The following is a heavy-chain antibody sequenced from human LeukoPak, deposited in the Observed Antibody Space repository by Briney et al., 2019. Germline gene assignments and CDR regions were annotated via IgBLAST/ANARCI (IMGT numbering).Heavy chain of an antibody. D-gene: IGHD3-3*01. J-gene: IGHJ4*02. CDR1: GGSISSGGYY. Sequence: SQTLSLTCTDSGGSISSGGYYWSWIRQHPGKGLEWIGYIYYSGSTYYNPSLKSRVTISVDTSKNQFSLKLSSVTAADTAVYYCARTDFWSGPFDYWGQGTLVTVSS. CDR3: ARTDFWSGPFDY. CDR2: IYYSGST. V-gene: IGHV4-31*03.